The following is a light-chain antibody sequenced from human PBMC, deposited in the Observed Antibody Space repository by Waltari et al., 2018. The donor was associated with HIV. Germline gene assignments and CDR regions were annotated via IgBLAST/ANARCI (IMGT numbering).Light chain of an antibody. CDR1: QNIKNY. CDR3: QQSYSTPPYT. Sequence: IQMTQSPSALSASLGQRVTITCRSSQNIKNYVNWCQQKPGKAPKLLIYAATTLHSGVPSRFSGSGSGTEFTLSVASLEREDAATYFCQQSYSTPPYTFGQGTKVQI. J-gene: IGKJ2*01. CDR2: AAT. V-gene: IGKV1-39*01.